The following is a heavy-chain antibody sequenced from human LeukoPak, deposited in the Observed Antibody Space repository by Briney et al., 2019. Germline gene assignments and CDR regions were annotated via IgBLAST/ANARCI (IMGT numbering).Heavy chain of an antibody. CDR3: ATARVLWFGELSHFFDY. CDR2: FDPEDGET. V-gene: IGHV1-24*01. CDR1: GYTLTELS. J-gene: IGHJ4*02. Sequence: RASVKVSCKVSGYTLTELSMHWVRQAPGKGLEWMGGFDPEDGETIYAQKFQGRVTMTEDTSTDTAYMELSSLRSEDTAVYYCATARVLWFGELSHFFDYWGQGTPVTVSS. D-gene: IGHD3-10*01.